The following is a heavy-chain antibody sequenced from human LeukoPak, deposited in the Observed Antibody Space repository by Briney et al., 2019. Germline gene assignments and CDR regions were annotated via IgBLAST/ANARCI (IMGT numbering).Heavy chain of an antibody. Sequence: GGSLRLSCAASGFTFRSYSMNWVRQAPGKGLEWVSSINSSSTYIYYADSVKGRFIISRDNAKNSLYLQMNDLRAEDTALYYCVRHYFGAGSYYNFDFWGPGTLVTVSS. J-gene: IGHJ4*02. CDR3: VRHYFGAGSYYNFDF. V-gene: IGHV3-21*01. D-gene: IGHD3-10*01. CDR1: GFTFRSYS. CDR2: INSSSTYI.